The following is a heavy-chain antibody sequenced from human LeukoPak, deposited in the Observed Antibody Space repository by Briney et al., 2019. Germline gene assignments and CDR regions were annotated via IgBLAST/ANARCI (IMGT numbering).Heavy chain of an antibody. V-gene: IGHV1-69*13. CDR1: GGTFSSYA. D-gene: IGHD5-12*01. CDR3: ARDLATQDNWFDP. CDR2: IIPIFGTA. J-gene: IGHJ5*02. Sequence: ASVKVSCKASGGTFSSYAISWARQAPGQGLEWMGGIIPIFGTANYAQKFQGRVTITADESTSTAYMELSSLRSGDTAVYYCARDLATQDNWFDPWGQGTLVTVSS.